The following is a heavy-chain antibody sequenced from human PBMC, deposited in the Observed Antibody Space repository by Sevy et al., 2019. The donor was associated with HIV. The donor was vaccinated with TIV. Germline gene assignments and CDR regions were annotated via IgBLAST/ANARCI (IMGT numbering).Heavy chain of an antibody. CDR1: GFTFGTYA. CDR2: ISGSGGRT. V-gene: IGHV3-23*01. J-gene: IGHJ4*02. D-gene: IGHD3-22*01. CDR3: AKAVYASKVVVTNGFDY. Sequence: GGSLRLSCAASGFTFGTYAMSWVRQAPGKGLEWVSTISGSGGRTYYADSVKGRFTTSRDNSKNTLYLQMNSPRAEDTAVYYGAKAVYASKVVVTNGFDYRAQGTLVTVSS.